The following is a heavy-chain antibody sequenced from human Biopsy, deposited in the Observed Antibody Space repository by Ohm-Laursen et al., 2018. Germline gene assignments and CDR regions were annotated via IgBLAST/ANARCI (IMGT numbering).Heavy chain of an antibody. V-gene: IGHV1-46*01. CDR1: SPCFTKNY. Sequence: GASDTAFHNLYSPCFTKNYTNSARQPRGHWRGWLGFINTTGGTTSYAEKFQGRVTLTRDTSTGTVYLELNSLIYEDTALYYCARDETGSSVFGPYYDGMDVWGQGTTVTVSS. CDR3: ARDETGSSVFGPYYDGMDV. J-gene: IGHJ6*02. CDR2: INTTGGTT. D-gene: IGHD3-9*01.